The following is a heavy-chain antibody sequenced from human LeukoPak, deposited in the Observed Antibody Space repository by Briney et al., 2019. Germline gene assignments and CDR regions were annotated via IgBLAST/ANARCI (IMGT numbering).Heavy chain of an antibody. CDR1: GFSFDDYA. J-gene: IGHJ4*02. CDR2: IGWNGGGI. V-gene: IGHV3-9*01. D-gene: IGHD6-13*01. Sequence: PGGSLRLSCTASGFSFDDYAMHWVRQAPGKGLQWVSGIGWNGGGIVYADSVKGRFTISRDNAKNSLYLQMNSLGVEDTALYYCVKLTSAGLVDYWGRGTLVTVSS. CDR3: VKLTSAGLVDY.